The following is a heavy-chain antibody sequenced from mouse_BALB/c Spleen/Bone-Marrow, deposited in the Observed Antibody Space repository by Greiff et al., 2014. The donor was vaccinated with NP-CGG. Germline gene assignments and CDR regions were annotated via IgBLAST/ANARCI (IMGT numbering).Heavy chain of an antibody. V-gene: IGHV1-7*01. Sequence: VKLVESGAELAKPGASVKMSCKASGHTFTTYWMHWVKQRPGQGLEWIGYIDPRTGYTEYNQKFKDKATLTADKSSNTAYMQLSSLTSEDAAVYYGARYWDDYWGQGTLVTVSA. CDR2: IDPRTGYT. D-gene: IGHD4-1*01. CDR3: ARYWDDY. J-gene: IGHJ3*01. CDR1: GHTFTTYW.